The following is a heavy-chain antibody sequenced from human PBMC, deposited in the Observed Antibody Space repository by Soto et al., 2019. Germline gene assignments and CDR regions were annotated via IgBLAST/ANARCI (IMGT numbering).Heavy chain of an antibody. Sequence: VQLVESGGGLVKPGGSLRLSCAASGFTFSSYAMHWVRQAPGKGLEWVAVISYDGSNKYYADSVKGRFTISRDNSKNTLYLQMNSLRAEDTAVYYCAREMAIDSYYYGMDVWGQGTTVTVSS. CDR2: ISYDGSNK. D-gene: IGHD2-2*03. J-gene: IGHJ6*02. CDR1: GFTFSSYA. V-gene: IGHV3-30-3*01. CDR3: AREMAIDSYYYGMDV.